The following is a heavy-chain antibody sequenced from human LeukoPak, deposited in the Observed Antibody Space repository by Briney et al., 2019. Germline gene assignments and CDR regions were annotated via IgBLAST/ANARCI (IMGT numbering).Heavy chain of an antibody. CDR3: ARGDSIFDS. D-gene: IGHD3-3*02. CDR1: GGSISGSTDY. CDR2: ISYSGTT. V-gene: IGHV4-39*07. Sequence: SETLSLTCTVSGGSISGSTDYWRWIRQPPGKGLEWIGSISYSGTTHYNPSLKSRVTISVDTSKNQFSLKLSSVTAADTAVYYCARGDSIFDSWGQGTLVTVSS. J-gene: IGHJ4*02.